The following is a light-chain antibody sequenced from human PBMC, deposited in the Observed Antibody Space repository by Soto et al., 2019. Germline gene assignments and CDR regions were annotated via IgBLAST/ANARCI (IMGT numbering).Light chain of an antibody. CDR1: QSISNW. V-gene: IGKV1-5*03. CDR3: QQYNRYSWT. Sequence: DFQMTQSPSILSASVGDRVTITCRASQSISNWLAWYQQKPGKAPNLLIYKASSLESGVPSRFSGSGSGTEFTLTISSLQPDDFATYYCQQYNRYSWTFGHGTKVEIK. CDR2: KAS. J-gene: IGKJ1*01.